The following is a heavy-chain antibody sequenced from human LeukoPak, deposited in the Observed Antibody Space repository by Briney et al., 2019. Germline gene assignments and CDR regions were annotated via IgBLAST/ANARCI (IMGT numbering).Heavy chain of an antibody. CDR1: VFTFSSYG. Sequence: GGSLRLSCAASVFTFSSYGMLWVRQAPRKGLEWVAFIRYDGSNKYYADSVKDRFTISRDNSKNTLYLQMNSLRAEDTAVYYCAKDSHGTGSYWGQGTLVTVSS. V-gene: IGHV3-30*02. CDR3: AKDSHGTGSY. D-gene: IGHD1-1*01. CDR2: IRYDGSNK. J-gene: IGHJ4*02.